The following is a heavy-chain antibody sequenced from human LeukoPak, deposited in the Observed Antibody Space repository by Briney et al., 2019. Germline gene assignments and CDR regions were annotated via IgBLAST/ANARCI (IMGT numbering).Heavy chain of an antibody. J-gene: IGHJ4*02. Sequence: GGPLGRSCVASGGTFSSFVVSWFHQAPRKLVCCVLTVDMKVADTYYADSVRCRFTISKDSSMNTLQMNSLTADDRAIDYCVKHSGGVYGHSDYWGQGILVTVSS. D-gene: IGHD3/OR15-3a*01. CDR2: VDMKVADT. V-gene: IGHV3-23*01. CDR3: VKHSGGVYGHSDY. CDR1: GGTFSSFV.